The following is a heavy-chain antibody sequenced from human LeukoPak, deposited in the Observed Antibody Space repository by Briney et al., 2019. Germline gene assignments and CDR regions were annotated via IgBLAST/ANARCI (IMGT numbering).Heavy chain of an antibody. CDR1: GFTFSSYA. CDR3: AKERYSYGSTNPFDY. D-gene: IGHD5-18*01. CDR2: ISGSGGST. J-gene: IGHJ4*02. Sequence: PGGSLRLSCAASGFTFSSYAMNWVRQAPGKGLEWVSAISGSGGSTYYADSVKGRFTISRDNSKNTLYLQMNSLRAEDTAVYYCAKERYSYGSTNPFDYWGQGTLVTVSS. V-gene: IGHV3-23*01.